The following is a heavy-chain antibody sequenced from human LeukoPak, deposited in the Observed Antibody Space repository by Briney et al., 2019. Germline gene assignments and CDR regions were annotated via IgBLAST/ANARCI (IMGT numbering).Heavy chain of an antibody. D-gene: IGHD2-15*01. CDR1: GYTFTHYD. Sequence: ASVTVSFKPSGYTFTHYDICWVRQAPGQGLEWMGRISPYNGDTYYAQKLQGRVTMTTDTSTRTAYLQLESLTSDDTAVYYCARKRGGCYPDWGQGTLVIVSP. J-gene: IGHJ4*02. CDR2: ISPYNGDT. CDR3: ARKRGGCYPD. V-gene: IGHV1-18*01.